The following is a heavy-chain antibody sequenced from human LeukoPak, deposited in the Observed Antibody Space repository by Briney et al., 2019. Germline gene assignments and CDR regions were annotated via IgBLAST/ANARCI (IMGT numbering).Heavy chain of an antibody. J-gene: IGHJ3*02. CDR3: ARSRPGLHDAFDI. CDR2: IIPIFGTA. CDR1: GGTFSSYA. D-gene: IGHD1-14*01. Sequence: ASVKVSCKASGGTFSSYAISWVRQAPGQGLEWMGGIIPIFGTANYAQKFQGRVTITADESTSTAYMELSRLRSDDTAVYYCARSRPGLHDAFDIWGQGTMVTVSS. V-gene: IGHV1-69*13.